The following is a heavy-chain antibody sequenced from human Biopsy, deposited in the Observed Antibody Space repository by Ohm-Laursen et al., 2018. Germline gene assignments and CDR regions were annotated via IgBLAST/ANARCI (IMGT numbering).Heavy chain of an antibody. D-gene: IGHD4-23*01. J-gene: IGHJ4*02. CDR2: IYYNGNT. CDR3: ARATVETASFDF. V-gene: IGHV4-59*12. CDR1: GGSINSNF. Sequence: SDTLSLTCTVSGGSINSNFWTWIRQPPGKGLEWIGYIYYNGNTNYNPSLESQVTISIDTSKNQFSLKVTSVTAADTAVYYCARATVETASFDFWGLGTLVTVSS.